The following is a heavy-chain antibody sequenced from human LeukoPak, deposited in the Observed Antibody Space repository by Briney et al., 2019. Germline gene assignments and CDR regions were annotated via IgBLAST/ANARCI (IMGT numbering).Heavy chain of an antibody. V-gene: IGHV1-2*02. Sequence: ASVKFSCKASGYTFTGYYMHWVRQAPGQGLEWMGWINPNSGGTNYAQKFQGRVTITADKSTSTAYMELSSLRSEDTAVYYCAILRVGKWGQGTLVTVSS. CDR1: GYTFTGYY. CDR2: INPNSGGT. D-gene: IGHD3-16*01. J-gene: IGHJ4*02. CDR3: AILRVGK.